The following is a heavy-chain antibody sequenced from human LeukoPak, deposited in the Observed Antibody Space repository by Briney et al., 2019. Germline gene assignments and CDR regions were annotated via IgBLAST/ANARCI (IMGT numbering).Heavy chain of an antibody. J-gene: IGHJ4*02. Sequence: SETLSLTCTIPGGSISTYYWSWIRQPPGKGLEWIGYVYHSGSTNYNPSLKSRVTISVDTSKKQFSLRLSSVTAADTAVYYCARLTYNSGWYYFDYWGQGTLVTVSS. CDR2: VYHSGST. CDR1: GGSISTYY. CDR3: ARLTYNSGWYYFDY. D-gene: IGHD6-19*01. V-gene: IGHV4-59*08.